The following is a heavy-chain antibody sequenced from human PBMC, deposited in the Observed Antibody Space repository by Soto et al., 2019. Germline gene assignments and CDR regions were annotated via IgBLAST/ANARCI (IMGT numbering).Heavy chain of an antibody. J-gene: IGHJ4*02. CDR1: GYTFTSYA. V-gene: IGHV1-3*01. CDR3: ARDNFHGSAFDY. Sequence: QVQLVQSGAEVKKPGASVKVSCKASGYTFTSYAMHWVRQAPGQRLEWMGWINAGNGNTKHSQKFQGRVTITRDTSASTAYMELSSLRSEDTAVYYCARDNFHGSAFDYWGQGPLVTVSS. D-gene: IGHD3-10*01. CDR2: INAGNGNT.